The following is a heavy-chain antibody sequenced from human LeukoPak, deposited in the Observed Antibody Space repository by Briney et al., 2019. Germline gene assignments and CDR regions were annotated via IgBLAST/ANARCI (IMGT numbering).Heavy chain of an antibody. CDR3: ARRGSGSYYNWFDP. V-gene: IGHV4-34*01. J-gene: IGHJ5*02. Sequence: SETLSLTCAVYGGSFSGYYWSWIRPPPGKGLEWIGEINHSGSTNYNPSLKSRVTISVDTSKNQFSLKLSSVTAADTAVYYCARRGSGSYYNWFDPWGQGTLVTVSS. CDR2: INHSGST. CDR1: GGSFSGYY. D-gene: IGHD1-26*01.